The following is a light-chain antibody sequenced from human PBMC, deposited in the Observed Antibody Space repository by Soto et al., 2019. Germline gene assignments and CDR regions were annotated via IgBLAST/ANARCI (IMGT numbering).Light chain of an antibody. J-gene: IGKJ4*01. V-gene: IGKV1-5*03. CDR1: DNIGPW. Sequence: DIQMTQSPSTLSASIGDRVAITCRASDNIGPWVAWYQQKPGKAPKLLIYKASTLETGAPSRFAGSGSGTGFTLTITRLQPDDFATYYCQQYGSSFGGGTKVEIK. CDR3: QQYGSS. CDR2: KAS.